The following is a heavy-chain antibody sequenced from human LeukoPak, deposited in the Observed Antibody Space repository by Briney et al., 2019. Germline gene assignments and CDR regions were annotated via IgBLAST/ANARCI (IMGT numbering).Heavy chain of an antibody. Sequence: ASVKVSCKASGYIFTDYYIHWVRHAPGQGPEWMGWINPNSGDTNSARRFQGRVTMTRDTSISTAYMELSRLRSDDTAVYYCARDNYNWMFDFWGQGTLVTVSS. CDR1: GYIFTDYY. V-gene: IGHV1-2*02. D-gene: IGHD1-20*01. CDR2: INPNSGDT. J-gene: IGHJ4*02. CDR3: ARDNYNWMFDF.